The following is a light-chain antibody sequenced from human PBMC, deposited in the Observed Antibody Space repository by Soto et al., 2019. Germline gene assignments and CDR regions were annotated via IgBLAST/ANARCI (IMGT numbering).Light chain of an antibody. CDR3: SSYAGNLYV. CDR1: SSDVGGYNY. CDR2: EVS. J-gene: IGLJ1*01. Sequence: QSALTQPPSASGSPGQSVTISCTGTSSDVGGYNYVSWYQQHPGKAPKLMIYEVSKRPSGVPDRFSGSKTDNTASLTVSGLQDEDEADYYCSSYAGNLYVFGTGTKLT. V-gene: IGLV2-8*01.